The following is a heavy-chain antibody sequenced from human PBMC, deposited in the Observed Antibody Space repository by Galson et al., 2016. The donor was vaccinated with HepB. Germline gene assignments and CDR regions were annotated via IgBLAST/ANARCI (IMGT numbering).Heavy chain of an antibody. Sequence: SLRLSCAASGFTFRGYAIHWVRQTSGKGLEWVGSIIGKANSYETTYSAAVKGRLNLSRDDSQNTAYLQMNSLKTEDTAVYYLSLDFDNWGQGTLVTVSS. J-gene: IGHJ4*02. CDR1: GFTFRGYA. V-gene: IGHV3-73*01. CDR3: SLDFDN. CDR2: IIGKANSYET.